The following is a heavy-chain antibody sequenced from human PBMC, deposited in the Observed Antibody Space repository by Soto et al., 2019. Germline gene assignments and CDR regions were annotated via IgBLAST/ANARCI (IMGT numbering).Heavy chain of an antibody. CDR2: INPNSGNI. V-gene: IGHV1-8*01. D-gene: IGHD3-10*01. Sequence: ASVKVSCKASGNTFTSNDINGVHKPTGHGLEWMGWINPNSGNIGYAQKFQGRVTMTRDTAIRTAYMEVSRLRSDDTAVYYCARGRASGSYYLLDYWGQGTLVTVSS. CDR3: ARGRASGSYYLLDY. J-gene: IGHJ4*02. CDR1: GNTFTSND.